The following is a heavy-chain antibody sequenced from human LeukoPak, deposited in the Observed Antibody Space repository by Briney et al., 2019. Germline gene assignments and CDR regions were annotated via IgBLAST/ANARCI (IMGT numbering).Heavy chain of an antibody. CDR3: AKDKFWRIAAAGVLDY. V-gene: IGHV3-30*18. CDR1: GFTFSSYG. CDR2: ISYDGSNK. J-gene: IGHJ4*02. Sequence: GGSLRLSCAASGFTFSSYGMHWVRQAPGKGLEWVAVISYDGSNKYYADSVKGRFTISRDKSNNTLYLQMNSLRAEDTAVYYCAKDKFWRIAAAGVLDYWGQGTLVTVSS. D-gene: IGHD6-13*01.